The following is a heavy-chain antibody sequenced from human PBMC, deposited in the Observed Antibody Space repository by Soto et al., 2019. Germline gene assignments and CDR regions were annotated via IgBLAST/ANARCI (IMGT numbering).Heavy chain of an antibody. V-gene: IGHV1-69*06. Sequence: SVKGACKASVCTFSSYAISWVRQAPGQGLEWMGGIIPIFGTANYAQKFQGRVTITADKSTSTAYMELSSLRSEDTAVYYCARAVDSSSWYRGWGQGTLVTVSS. J-gene: IGHJ4*02. CDR3: ARAVDSSSWYRG. CDR2: IIPIFGTA. D-gene: IGHD6-13*01. CDR1: VCTFSSYA.